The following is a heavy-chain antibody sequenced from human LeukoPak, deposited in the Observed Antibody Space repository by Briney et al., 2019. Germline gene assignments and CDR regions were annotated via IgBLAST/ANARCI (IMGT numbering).Heavy chain of an antibody. J-gene: IGHJ4*02. CDR1: GFTFGKYW. CDR2: IKLDGSEK. D-gene: IGHD3-3*01. Sequence: GGSLRLSCVASGFTFGKYWMSWVRQAPRKRLEWVANIKLDGSEKNSVDSVKGRFTISRDNTKNSLYLQMNSLRAEDTAVFYCARDQYDTWSRRGNFDSWGQGTLVIVSS. V-gene: IGHV3-7*03. CDR3: ARDQYDTWSRRGNFDS.